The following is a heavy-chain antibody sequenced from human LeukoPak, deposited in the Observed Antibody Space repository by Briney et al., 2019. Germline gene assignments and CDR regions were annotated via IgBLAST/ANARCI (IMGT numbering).Heavy chain of an antibody. CDR2: IYYSGGT. CDR1: GGSISSYY. J-gene: IGHJ3*02. CDR3: ARLGGAGSYDAFDI. V-gene: IGHV4-59*08. D-gene: IGHD1-26*01. Sequence: SETLSLTCTVSGGSISSYYWSLIRQPPGKGLEWIGYIYYSGGTNYNPSLKSRVTISVDTSKNQFSLKLSSVTAADTAVYYCARLGGAGSYDAFDIWGQGTMVTVSS.